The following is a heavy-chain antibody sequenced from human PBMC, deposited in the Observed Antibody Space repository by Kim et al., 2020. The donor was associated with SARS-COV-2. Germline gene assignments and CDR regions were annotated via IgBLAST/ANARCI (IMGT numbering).Heavy chain of an antibody. J-gene: IGHJ6*02. CDR3: AREYDSSGYYRSYYYGMDV. CDR2: IYSGGST. CDR1: GFTVSSNY. Sequence: GGSLRLSCAASGFTVSSNYMSWVRQAPGKGLEWVSVIYSGGSTYYADSVKGRFTISRDNSKNTLYLQMNSLRAEDTAVYYCAREYDSSGYYRSYYYGMDVWGQGTTVTVSS. V-gene: IGHV3-66*01. D-gene: IGHD3-22*01.